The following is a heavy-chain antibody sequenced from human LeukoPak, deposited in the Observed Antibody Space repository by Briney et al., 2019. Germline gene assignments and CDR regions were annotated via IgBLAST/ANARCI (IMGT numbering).Heavy chain of an antibody. Sequence: SETLSLTCTVSGGSISSGSYYWSWIRQPAGKGLEWIGRIYTSGSTNYNPSLKSRVTISVDTSKNQFSLKLSSVTAADTAVYYCARVSFYDRYYYYYYTDVWGKGTTVTISS. V-gene: IGHV4-61*02. CDR3: ARVSFYDRYYYYYYTDV. CDR1: GGSISSGSYY. J-gene: IGHJ6*03. D-gene: IGHD2/OR15-2a*01. CDR2: IYTSGST.